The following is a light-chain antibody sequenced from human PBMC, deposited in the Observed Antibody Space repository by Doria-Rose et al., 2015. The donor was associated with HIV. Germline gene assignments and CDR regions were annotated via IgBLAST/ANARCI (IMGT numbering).Light chain of an antibody. V-gene: IGKV1-33*01. J-gene: IGKJ2*01. Sequence: TQSPSSLSASVGDRVTITCQASQDIYKFLNWYQQKPGKAPKALIYDASNLETGVPSRFSGSGSGTDFTFTISSLQPEDIATYYCQQYDNLPRSFGQGTRLEIK. CDR1: QDIYKF. CDR2: DAS. CDR3: QQYDNLPRS.